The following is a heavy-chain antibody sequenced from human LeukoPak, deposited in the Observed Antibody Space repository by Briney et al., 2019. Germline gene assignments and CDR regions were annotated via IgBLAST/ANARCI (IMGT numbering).Heavy chain of an antibody. CDR2: INPNSGGT. J-gene: IGHJ4*02. Sequence: GASVKVSCKASGYTFTGYYMHWVRQAPGQGLEWMGWINPNSGGTNYAQKFQGRVTMTRDTSISTAYMELSRLRSDDTAVYYCARDSYYGSGSYYNVLDYWGQGTLVTVSS. D-gene: IGHD3-10*01. CDR3: ARDSYYGSGSYYNVLDY. V-gene: IGHV1-2*02. CDR1: GYTFTGYY.